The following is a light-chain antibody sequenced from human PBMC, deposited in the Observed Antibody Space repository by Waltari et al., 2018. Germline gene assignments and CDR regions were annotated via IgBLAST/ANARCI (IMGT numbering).Light chain of an antibody. CDR1: QDISSS. CDR2: AAS. Sequence: DIQLTQSPSFLSASVGDRVTITCRASQDISSSLAWYQQKPGRAPKLLIYAASTLQSGVPSRFGGSGSGTEFTLTISSLQPEDFVTYYCQQVNNYPFTFGPGTILDVK. CDR3: QQVNNYPFT. J-gene: IGKJ3*01. V-gene: IGKV1-9*01.